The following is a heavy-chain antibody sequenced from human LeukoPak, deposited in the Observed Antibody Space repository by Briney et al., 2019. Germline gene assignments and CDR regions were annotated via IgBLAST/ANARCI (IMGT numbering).Heavy chain of an antibody. CDR1: GSTVRELS. J-gene: IGHJ5*02. D-gene: IGHD3-3*01. Sequence: ASVKVSCKVSGSTVRELSIHWVRQATGQGLEWMGWMNPNSGNTGYAQKFQGRVTMTRNTSISTAYMELSSLRSEDTAVCYCARAMYDFWSGYYTRFDPWGQGTLVTVSS. CDR3: ARAMYDFWSGYYTRFDP. CDR2: MNPNSGNT. V-gene: IGHV1-8*01.